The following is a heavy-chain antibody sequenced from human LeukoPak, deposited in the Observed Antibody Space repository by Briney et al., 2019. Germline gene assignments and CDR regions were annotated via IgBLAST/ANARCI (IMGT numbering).Heavy chain of an antibody. CDR1: GVSISNHF. D-gene: IGHD2-21*02. CDR2: ISHTGSA. V-gene: IGHV4-59*11. CDR3: ARAPGRVSGDGWDY. J-gene: IGHJ4*02. Sequence: SETLSLTCSVSGVSISNHFWSWIRQPPGMSLEWIGHISHTGSANYQPSLRSRVAISIDTSKNQLSLTLTSVSAADTAVYCCARAPGRVSGDGWDYWGQGILVTVSS.